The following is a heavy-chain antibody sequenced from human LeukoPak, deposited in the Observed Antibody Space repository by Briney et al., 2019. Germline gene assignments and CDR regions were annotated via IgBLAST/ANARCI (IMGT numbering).Heavy chain of an antibody. CDR1: EYTFTGYY. Sequence: GASVKVSCKASEYTFTGYYMHWVRQAPGPGLEWMGWINPSSGGTNYAQNFQGRVTMTRDTSNSTAYMELGSLRSDDTALYYCARGGRGLQFLDYWGQGTLVTVSS. D-gene: IGHD5-24*01. CDR2: INPSSGGT. V-gene: IGHV1-2*02. J-gene: IGHJ4*02. CDR3: ARGGRGLQFLDY.